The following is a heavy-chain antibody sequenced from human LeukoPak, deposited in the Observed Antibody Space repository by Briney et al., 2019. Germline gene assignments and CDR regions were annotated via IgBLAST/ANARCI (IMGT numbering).Heavy chain of an antibody. CDR2: INAGNGNT. V-gene: IGHV1-3*01. CDR1: GYTFTNYA. D-gene: IGHD3-10*01. J-gene: IGHJ4*02. CDR3: ARGILWFGELSSLGY. Sequence: ASVNVSCTASGYTFTNYAMHWVRQAPGQRLEWMGWINAGNGNTKYSQKFQDRVTITRDTSASTAYMELSSLKSEDTAVYYCARGILWFGELSSLGYWGQGTLVTVSS.